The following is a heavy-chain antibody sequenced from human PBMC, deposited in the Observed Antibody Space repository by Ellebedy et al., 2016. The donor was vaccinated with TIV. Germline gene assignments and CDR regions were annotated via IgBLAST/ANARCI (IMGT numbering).Heavy chain of an antibody. CDR1: GYTFTSYG. CDR3: ARANQQGVVVVGPAPNFDF. V-gene: IGHV1-18*01. CDR2: ISAYTGNP. Sequence: ASVKVSCKASGYTFTSYGIGWVRQAPGQGLEWMGWISAYTGNPNYAQKLQGRVTMTTDTSTSTAYMEVRSLRSDETAVYYCARANQQGVVVVGPAPNFDFWGQGTLVTVSS. D-gene: IGHD2-15*01. J-gene: IGHJ4*02.